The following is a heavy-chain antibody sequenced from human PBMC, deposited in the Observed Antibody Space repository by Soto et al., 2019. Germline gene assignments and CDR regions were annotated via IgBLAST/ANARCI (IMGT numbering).Heavy chain of an antibody. D-gene: IGHD3-22*01. CDR1: GFNFRTTA. CDR3: AADPYYYDSSDYYSFDQ. J-gene: IGHJ4*02. V-gene: IGHV1-58*01. CDR2: IVVGSGNT. Sequence: ASVKVSCKASGFNFRTTAVQWVRQARGQRLGWIGWIVVGSGNTNYAQNFQERVTITRDMSTSTAYLDVSRLRSEDTAVYYCAADPYYYDSSDYYSFDQWGQGTLVTVSS.